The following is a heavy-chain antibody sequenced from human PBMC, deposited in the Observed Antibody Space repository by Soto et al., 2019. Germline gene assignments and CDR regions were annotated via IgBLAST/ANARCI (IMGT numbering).Heavy chain of an antibody. CDR1: GYTFTSYD. V-gene: IGHV1-8*01. CDR3: AREINTYQLLSRAKGWCDV. D-gene: IGHD2-2*01. J-gene: IGHJ6*02. Sequence: QVQLVQSGAEVKKPGASVKVSCKASGYTFTSYDINWVRQATGQGLEWMGWMNPNSGNTGYAQKFQGRVTMTRNTSISTAYMELSSLRSEDTAVYYCAREINTYQLLSRAKGWCDVWGQGTTVTVSS. CDR2: MNPNSGNT.